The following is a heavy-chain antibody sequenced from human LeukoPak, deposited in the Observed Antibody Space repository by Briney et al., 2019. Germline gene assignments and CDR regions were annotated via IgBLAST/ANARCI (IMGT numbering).Heavy chain of an antibody. J-gene: IGHJ6*03. CDR1: GDSITSGRYY. D-gene: IGHD3-9*01. V-gene: IGHV4-61*02. CDR2: IYSSGRT. Sequence: PSETLSLTCTVSGDSITSGRYYWSWIRQPAGKGLEWIGRIYSSGRTNYNPSLKSRVTISIDTSKNQFSLRLSSVTAAYTAVYYCARLRTVNYDILTGHMDVWGKGTTVTISS. CDR3: ARLRTVNYDILTGHMDV.